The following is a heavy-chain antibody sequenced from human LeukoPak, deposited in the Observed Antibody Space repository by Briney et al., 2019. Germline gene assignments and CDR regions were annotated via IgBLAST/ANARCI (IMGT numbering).Heavy chain of an antibody. V-gene: IGHV1-3*01. CDR2: ITAGNGDT. CDR1: GYTFTNNA. J-gene: IGHJ5*02. D-gene: IGHD2-2*01. CDR3: ARVERYCGSNTCYGIHWFDP. Sequence: GASVKVSCKASGYTFTNNAIHWLRQAPGQSLEWMGWITAGNGDTQYSQKFQGRVILTRDTSASTAYMELSSLTSEDTAVYYCARVERYCGSNTCYGIHWFDPWGQGTLVTVSS.